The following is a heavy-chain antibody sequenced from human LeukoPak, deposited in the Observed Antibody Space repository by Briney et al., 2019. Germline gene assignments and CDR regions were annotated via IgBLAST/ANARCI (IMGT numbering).Heavy chain of an antibody. D-gene: IGHD4-11*01. CDR2: INWNGDSG. CDR1: GFKFDDYG. V-gene: IGHV3-20*04. Sequence: PGGSLRLSCTASGFKFDDYGMTWVRQAPGKGLEWVSDINWNGDSGGYAHSVRGRFTIYRDNSKNSLYLQMNSLRAEDTAVYYCARVTTVTSGGWYFDYWGQGTLVTVSS. J-gene: IGHJ4*02. CDR3: ARVTTVTSGGWYFDY.